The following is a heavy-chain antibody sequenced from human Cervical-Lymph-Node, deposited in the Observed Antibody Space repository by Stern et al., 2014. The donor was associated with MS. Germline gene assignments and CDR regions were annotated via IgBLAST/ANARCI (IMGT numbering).Heavy chain of an antibody. D-gene: IGHD4-11*01. V-gene: IGHV3-23*04. CDR2: VSGSGTVT. J-gene: IGHJ4*02. CDR3: ARGYPVRQSFFFVY. Sequence: EVQLVESGGGLVQPGGSLRLSCEASGFTFSSYAMTWVRQAPGKGLEWVSVVSGSGTVTDYADSVKGRFTISRDNSKNKVYLQLNSLIAADTAVYYCARGYPVRQSFFFVYWGQGTLVTVSS. CDR1: GFTFSSYA.